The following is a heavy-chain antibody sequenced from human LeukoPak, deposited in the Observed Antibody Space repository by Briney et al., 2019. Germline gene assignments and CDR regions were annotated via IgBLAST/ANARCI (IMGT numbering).Heavy chain of an antibody. Sequence: SETLSHTCTVSGGSISSSSYYWGWIRQPPGKGLESIGNIYYSGNTYYNPSLKSRVTISVDTSKNQFSLKLSSVTAADTAVYYCARGSSYRFDYWGQGTLVTVSS. CDR3: ARGSSYRFDY. CDR2: IYYSGNT. CDR1: GGSISSSSYY. V-gene: IGHV4-39*07. J-gene: IGHJ4*02. D-gene: IGHD6-6*01.